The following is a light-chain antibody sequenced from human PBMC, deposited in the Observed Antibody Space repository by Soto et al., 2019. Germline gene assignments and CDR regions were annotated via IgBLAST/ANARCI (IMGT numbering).Light chain of an antibody. V-gene: IGKV1-8*01. CDR3: QQYYSYPST. CDR2: AAS. J-gene: IGKJ5*01. Sequence: AIRMTHSPSSLSASTGDRVTITCRASQGISSYLAWYQQKPGKAPKLLIYAASTLQSGVPSRFSGSGSGTDFTLTTSCLQSEDFATYYCQQYYSYPSTFGQGTRLEIK. CDR1: QGISSY.